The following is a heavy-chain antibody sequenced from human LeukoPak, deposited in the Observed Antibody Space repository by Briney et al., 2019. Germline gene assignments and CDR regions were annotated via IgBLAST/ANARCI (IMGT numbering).Heavy chain of an antibody. D-gene: IGHD5-18*01. V-gene: IGHV1-69*01. Sequence: SSVKASCKXSGGTFSSDAISWVRQAPGQGLEWMGGIIPIFGTANYAQKFQGRVTITADESTSTAYMELSSLRSEDTAVYYCARDAEDTAMASWPWGQGTLVTVSS. CDR1: GGTFSSDA. CDR2: IIPIFGTA. CDR3: ARDAEDTAMASWP. J-gene: IGHJ5*02.